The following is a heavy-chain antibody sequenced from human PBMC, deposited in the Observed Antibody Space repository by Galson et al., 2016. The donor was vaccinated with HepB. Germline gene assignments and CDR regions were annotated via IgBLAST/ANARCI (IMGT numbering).Heavy chain of an antibody. CDR1: GFTFSSNW. Sequence: SLRLSCAASGFTFSSNWVGWVRQSPGKGLEWVGNIKPDGSGKYYADSVKGRFTISRDNARNSLYLQMSSLRAEDTAIYYCAKGRYCGGDCYSSDYWGQGTLVTVSS. V-gene: IGHV3-7*03. D-gene: IGHD2-21*02. J-gene: IGHJ4*02. CDR3: AKGRYCGGDCYSSDY. CDR2: IKPDGSGK.